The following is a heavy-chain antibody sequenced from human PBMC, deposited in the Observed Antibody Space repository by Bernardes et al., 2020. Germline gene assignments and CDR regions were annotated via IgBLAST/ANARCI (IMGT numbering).Heavy chain of an antibody. D-gene: IGHD6-13*01. V-gene: IGHV3-48*03. CDR1: GFTFSSYE. CDR2: ISSSGSTI. Sequence: GGSLRLSCAASGFTFSSYEMNWVRQAPGKGLEWVSYISSSGSTISYADSVKGRFTISRDNAKNSLYLQMNSLRAEDTAVYYCARDPTAGYFDYWGQGTLVTVSS. CDR3: ARDPTAGYFDY. J-gene: IGHJ4*02.